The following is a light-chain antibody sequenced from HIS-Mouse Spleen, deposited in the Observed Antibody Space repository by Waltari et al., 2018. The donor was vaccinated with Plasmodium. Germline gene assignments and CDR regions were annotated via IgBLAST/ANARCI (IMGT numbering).Light chain of an antibody. CDR2: AAS. J-gene: IGKJ2*01. V-gene: IGKV1-8*01. Sequence: AIRMTQSPSSFSASTGDRVTITCRASQGISSYLAWYQQKPGKAPKLLLYAASTLQSGVPSRFSGSGSGTDFTLTISCLQSEDFATYYCQQYYSDPYTFGQGTKLEIK. CDR1: QGISSY. CDR3: QQYYSDPYT.